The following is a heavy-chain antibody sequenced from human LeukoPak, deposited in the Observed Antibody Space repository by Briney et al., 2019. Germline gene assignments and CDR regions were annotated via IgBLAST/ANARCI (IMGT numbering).Heavy chain of an antibody. CDR3: ARQTKQKHFDY. V-gene: IGHV4-59*08. CDR1: GGSISSYY. CDR2: IYYSGST. J-gene: IGHJ4*02. Sequence: SETLSLTCTVSGGSISSYYWSWIRQPPGKGLEWIGYIYYSGSTNYNPSPKSRVTISVDTSKNQFSLKLSSVTAADTAVYYCARQTKQKHFDYWGQGTLVTVSS. D-gene: IGHD6-13*01.